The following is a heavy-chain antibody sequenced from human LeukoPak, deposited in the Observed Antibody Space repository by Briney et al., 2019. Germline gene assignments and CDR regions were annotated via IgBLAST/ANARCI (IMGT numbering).Heavy chain of an antibody. CDR1: GFTFSTYS. Sequence: PGGSLRLSCAASGFTFSTYSMNWVRQAPGKGLEWVSYISSTTTTIYYADSVKGRFTISRDNAKNSLFLQMNNLRAEDTAVYYCARYSPYFDCWGQGTLVTVSS. J-gene: IGHJ4*02. CDR2: ISSTTTTI. V-gene: IGHV3-48*01. D-gene: IGHD2-15*01. CDR3: ARYSPYFDC.